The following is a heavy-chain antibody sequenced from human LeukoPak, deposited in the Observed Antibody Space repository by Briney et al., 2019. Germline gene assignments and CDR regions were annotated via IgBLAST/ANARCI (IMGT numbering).Heavy chain of an antibody. CDR3: AKRGRGKVGADDY. V-gene: IGHV3-23*01. CDR2: ISGSGGST. D-gene: IGHD1-26*01. J-gene: IGHJ4*02. Sequence: GGSLRLSCVASGFTFSHYGMDWVRQAPGKGLEWVSAISGSGGSTYYADSVKGRFTIFRDNSKNTLYLQMNSLRAEDTALYYCAKRGRGKVGADDYWGQGTLVTVSS. CDR1: GFTFSHYG.